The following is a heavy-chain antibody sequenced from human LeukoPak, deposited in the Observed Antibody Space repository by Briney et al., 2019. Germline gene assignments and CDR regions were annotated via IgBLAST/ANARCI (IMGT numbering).Heavy chain of an antibody. J-gene: IGHJ4*02. CDR3: AKDVRRAEYCSSTTCYTSSFDQ. V-gene: IGHV3-11*01. CDR2: ISSSGSTI. Sequence: GGSLRLSCAASGFTFSDYYMSWIRQAPGKGLEWVSYISSSGSTIYYADSVKGRFTISRDNAKNSLYLQMNSLRAEDTAVYYCAKDVRRAEYCSSTTCYTSSFDQWGQGTLVTVSS. D-gene: IGHD2-2*02. CDR1: GFTFSDYY.